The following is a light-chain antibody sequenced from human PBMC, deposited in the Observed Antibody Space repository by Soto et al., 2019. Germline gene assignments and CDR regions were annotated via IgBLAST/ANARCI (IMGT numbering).Light chain of an antibody. Sequence: QSVLTQPPSASGSPGQSVTISCTGTSSDVGGYNYVSWYQQHPGKAPTLMIYEVSKRPSGVPDRFSGSKSGNTASLTVSGLQAEDEADYYCNSYAGSNNCVFGGGTKVTVL. CDR3: NSYAGSNNCV. CDR1: SSDVGGYNY. J-gene: IGLJ3*02. V-gene: IGLV2-8*01. CDR2: EVS.